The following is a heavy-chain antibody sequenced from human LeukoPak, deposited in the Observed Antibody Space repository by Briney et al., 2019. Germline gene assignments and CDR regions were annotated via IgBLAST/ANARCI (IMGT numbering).Heavy chain of an antibody. D-gene: IGHD3-16*01. V-gene: IGHV5-51*01. CDR3: ARRVLSDAFDI. Sequence: GESLKISCKTSGYIFTTYWIGWVRQMPGKGLEWMGIIDLGDSDTRYSPSFQGQATISADKSISTAYLQWSSLKASDTAMYYCARRVLSDAFDIWGQGTMVTVSS. CDR2: IDLGDSDT. CDR1: GYIFTTYW. J-gene: IGHJ3*02.